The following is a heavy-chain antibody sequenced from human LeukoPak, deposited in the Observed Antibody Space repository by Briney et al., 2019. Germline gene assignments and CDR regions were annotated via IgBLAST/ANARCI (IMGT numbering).Heavy chain of an antibody. Sequence: SGPTLVNPTQTVTLTCTFSGFSLSTNGVGVGWIRQPPGRALERLEIIYWADDKRYTPSLKSRLTVTKVTSRSQVVLTMTNMDPLDTATYYCAHKSPGELYSYYYYTDVWGKGTTVTVSS. V-gene: IGHV2-5*02. CDR3: AHKSPGELYSYYYYTDV. J-gene: IGHJ6*03. CDR1: GFSLSTNGVG. CDR2: IYWADDK. D-gene: IGHD7-27*01.